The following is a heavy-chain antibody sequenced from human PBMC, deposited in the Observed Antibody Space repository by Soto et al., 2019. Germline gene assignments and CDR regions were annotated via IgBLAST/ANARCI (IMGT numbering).Heavy chain of an antibody. D-gene: IGHD3-22*01. CDR2: IWYDGSNK. CDR3: ARDPDSSGYYYYFEY. V-gene: IGHV3-33*01. CDR1: GFTFSSYG. J-gene: IGHJ4*02. Sequence: GGSLRLSCAASGFTFSSYGMHWVRQAPGKGLEWVAVIWYDGSNKYYADSVKGRFTISRDNSKNTLYLQMNSLRAEDTAVYYCARDPDSSGYYYYFEYWSQGTLVTVSS.